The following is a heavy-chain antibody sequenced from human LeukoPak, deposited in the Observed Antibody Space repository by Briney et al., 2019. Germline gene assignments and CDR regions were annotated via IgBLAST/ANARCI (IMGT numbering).Heavy chain of an antibody. J-gene: IGHJ5*02. D-gene: IGHD6-13*01. CDR2: INPHSGGT. Sequence: ASVKVSCKASGYTFTAYYMHWVRQAPGQGLEWMGWINPHSGGTNYAQKFQGRVTMTRDTTVSTAYMELNTLTSDDTAVYYCARRVGYSSSRFDPWGQGTLVTVSS. V-gene: IGHV1-2*02. CDR3: ARRVGYSSSRFDP. CDR1: GYTFTAYY.